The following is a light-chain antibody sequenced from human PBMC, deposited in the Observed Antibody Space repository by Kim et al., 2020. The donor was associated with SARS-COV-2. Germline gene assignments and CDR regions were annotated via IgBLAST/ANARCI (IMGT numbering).Light chain of an antibody. Sequence: GQRVPILWSGRHPNIGSNTGNWYPQLPGTSPKLLIYSNNQRPSGVPDRFSGSKSGTSASLAISGLQSEDEADYYCAAWDDSLNGPVFGGGTQLTVL. V-gene: IGLV1-44*01. CDR1: HPNIGSNT. CDR3: AAWDDSLNGPV. J-gene: IGLJ3*02. CDR2: SNN.